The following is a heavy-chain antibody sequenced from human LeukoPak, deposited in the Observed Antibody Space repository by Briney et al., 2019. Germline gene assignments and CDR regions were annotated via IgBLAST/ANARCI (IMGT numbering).Heavy chain of an antibody. CDR1: GGSISSGSYY. V-gene: IGHV4-61*02. D-gene: IGHD3-22*01. Sequence: SETLSLTCTVSGGSISSGSYYWSWIRQPAGKGLEWIGRIYTSGTTSYNRSLKSRVTMSVDTSKNQFSLKLTSVTAADTAVYYCAGRSGYGFDPWGQGTLVTVSS. CDR2: IYTSGTT. J-gene: IGHJ5*02. CDR3: AGRSGYGFDP.